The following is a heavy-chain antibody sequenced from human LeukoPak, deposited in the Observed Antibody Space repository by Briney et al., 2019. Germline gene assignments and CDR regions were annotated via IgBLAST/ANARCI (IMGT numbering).Heavy chain of an antibody. CDR3: ARVGSYYYDSSGYYYYYGMDV. J-gene: IGHJ6*02. D-gene: IGHD3-22*01. V-gene: IGHV1-46*01. CDR1: GYTFTGYY. Sequence: GASVKVSCKASGYTFTGYYMHWVRQAPGQGLEWMGIINPSGGSTSYAQKFQGRVTMTRDTSTSTVYMELSSLGSEDTAVYYCARVGSYYYDSSGYYYYYGMDVWGQGTTVTVSS. CDR2: INPSGGST.